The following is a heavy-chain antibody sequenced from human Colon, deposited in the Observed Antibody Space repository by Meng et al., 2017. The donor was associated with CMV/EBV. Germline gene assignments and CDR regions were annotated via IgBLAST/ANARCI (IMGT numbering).Heavy chain of an antibody. Sequence: SETLSLTCTVSGGSISTYYWSWIRQSPGKGLEWIGYIYYSGSTNYNPSLKSRVTISLDTSKTQFSLRLSSVTAADTALYYCARGPGSRHYFDYWGPGTPVTVSS. CDR1: GGSISTYY. V-gene: IGHV4-59*01. D-gene: IGHD1-14*01. CDR3: ARGPGSRHYFDY. J-gene: IGHJ4*02. CDR2: IYYSGST.